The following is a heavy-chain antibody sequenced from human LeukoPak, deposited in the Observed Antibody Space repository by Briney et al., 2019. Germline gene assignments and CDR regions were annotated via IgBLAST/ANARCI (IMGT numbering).Heavy chain of an antibody. D-gene: IGHD2-2*02. J-gene: IGHJ6*02. CDR2: ISGSGGST. Sequence: PGGSLRLSCAASGFTFSSYAMSWVRQAPGKGLEWVSAISGSGGSTYYADSVKGRFTISRDNAKNSLYLQMNSLRAEDTAVYYCARDLCSSTSCYTVDYYYYGMDVWGQGTTVTVSS. V-gene: IGHV3-23*01. CDR3: ARDLCSSTSCYTVDYYYYGMDV. CDR1: GFTFSSYA.